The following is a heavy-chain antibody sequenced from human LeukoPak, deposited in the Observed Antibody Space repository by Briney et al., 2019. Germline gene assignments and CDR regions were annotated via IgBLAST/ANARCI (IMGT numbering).Heavy chain of an antibody. D-gene: IGHD4-17*01. CDR3: ARREYGDYFDY. V-gene: IGHV5-51*01. CDR2: IYPDDSDT. Sequence: PGESLKISCKGSGYSFTRNWIGWVRQMPGKGLEWMGIIYPDDSDTRYSPSFQGQVTISADKSISTSYLQWSSLKASDTAMYYCARREYGDYFDYWGQGTLVTVSS. J-gene: IGHJ4*02. CDR1: GYSFTRNW.